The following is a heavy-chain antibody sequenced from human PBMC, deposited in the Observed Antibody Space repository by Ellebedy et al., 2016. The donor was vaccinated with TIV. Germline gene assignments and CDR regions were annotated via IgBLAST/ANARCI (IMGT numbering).Heavy chain of an antibody. CDR3: AKRPGSKDY. V-gene: IGHV3-23*01. J-gene: IGHJ4*02. CDR1: GFTFSTYA. Sequence: GESLKISCAASGFTFSTYAMSWVRQAPGKGLEWVSSISGSGGSTHYADSVKGRFTISRDNSKNTLYLQMNSLRAEDTAVYYCAKRPGSKDYWGQGTLVTVSS. D-gene: IGHD1-1*01. CDR2: ISGSGGST.